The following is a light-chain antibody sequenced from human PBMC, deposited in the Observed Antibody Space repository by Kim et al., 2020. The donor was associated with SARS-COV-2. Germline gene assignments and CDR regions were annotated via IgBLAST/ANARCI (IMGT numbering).Light chain of an antibody. V-gene: IGKV3-20*01. Sequence: AAGGRDTRAGRASRGGSCDLVAGDPQKAGQARRLFIYDTSSRATGMLDRFSGSGSGTDCTLTIRRLEREDVGVYYCQQYGSLFAVGQGTRVEI. CDR2: DTS. J-gene: IGKJ5*01. CDR1: RGGSCDL. CDR3: QQYGSLFA.